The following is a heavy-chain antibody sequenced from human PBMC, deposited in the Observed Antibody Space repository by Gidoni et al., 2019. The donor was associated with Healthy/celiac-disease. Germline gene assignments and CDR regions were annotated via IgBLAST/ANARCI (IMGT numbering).Heavy chain of an antibody. V-gene: IGHV4-4*03. J-gene: IGHJ6*03. D-gene: IGHD2-2*01. CDR1: GGSISSSNW. CDR2: LYHSGST. CDR3: AGVPAAQGYYHYYMDV. Sequence: QVQLQESGPGLVKPPGTLSLTCAVSGGSISSSNWWSWVRQPPGKGLEWIGELYHSGSTNYNPSLKSRVTISVDKSKTQFSLKLSSVTAADTAVYYCAGVPAAQGYYHYYMDVWGKGTTVTVSS.